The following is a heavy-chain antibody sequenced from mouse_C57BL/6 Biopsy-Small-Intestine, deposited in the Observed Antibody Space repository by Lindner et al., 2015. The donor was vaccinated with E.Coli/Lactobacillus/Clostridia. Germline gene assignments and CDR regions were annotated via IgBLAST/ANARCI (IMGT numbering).Heavy chain of an antibody. CDR1: GYTFTSYY. V-gene: IGHV1S61*01. Sequence: SVKVSCKASGYTFTSYYIHWVRQAPGQGLEWMGMIDPSTASTSYAQKFQGRVTMTRDTSTSTVYMELSSLTSEDTAVYYCAKDRCGRCYTQPDYWGQGTLVTVSS. CDR2: IDPSTAST. D-gene: IGHD1-1*02. CDR3: AKDRCGRCYTQPDY. J-gene: IGHJ4*01.